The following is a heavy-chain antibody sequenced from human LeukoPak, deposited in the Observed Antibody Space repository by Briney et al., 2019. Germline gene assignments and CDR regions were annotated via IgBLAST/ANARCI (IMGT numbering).Heavy chain of an antibody. Sequence: GGSLRLSCAASGFTFSSYSMNWVPQARGKGLEGGSSISSSSSYIYYADSVKGRFTISRDNAKNSLYLQMNSLRAEDTAVYYCARDHAMVRGVPEYYYYYYMDVWGKGTTVTVSS. D-gene: IGHD3-10*01. CDR3: ARDHAMVRGVPEYYYYYYMDV. J-gene: IGHJ6*03. CDR1: GFTFSSYS. CDR2: ISSSSSYI. V-gene: IGHV3-21*01.